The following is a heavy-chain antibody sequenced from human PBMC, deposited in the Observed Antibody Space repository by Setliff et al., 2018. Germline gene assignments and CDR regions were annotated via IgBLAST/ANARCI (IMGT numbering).Heavy chain of an antibody. V-gene: IGHV4-34*01. Sequence: SETLSLTCAVYGGSFSDYYWSWIRQPPGKGLEWIGSIYYSGSTYYNPSLKSRVTISVDTSKNQFSLKLSSVTAADTAVYYCARGKGSWVLLRWFDPWGQGTLVTVSS. J-gene: IGHJ5*02. CDR2: IYYSGST. CDR1: GGSFSDYY. CDR3: ARGKGSWVLLRWFDP. D-gene: IGHD3-10*01.